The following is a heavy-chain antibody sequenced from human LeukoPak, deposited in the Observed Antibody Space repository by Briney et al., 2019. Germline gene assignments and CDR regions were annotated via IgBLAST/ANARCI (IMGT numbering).Heavy chain of an antibody. D-gene: IGHD1-26*01. CDR1: GFTFSSYW. CDR2: INSDGSST. Sequence: GGSLRLSCAASGFTFSSYWMHWVRQAPGKGLVWVSRINSDGSSTSYADSVKGRFTISRDNAKNTLYLQMNSRRAEDTAVYYCARDYSGSYGLDYWGQGTLVTVSS. V-gene: IGHV3-74*01. CDR3: ARDYSGSYGLDY. J-gene: IGHJ4*02.